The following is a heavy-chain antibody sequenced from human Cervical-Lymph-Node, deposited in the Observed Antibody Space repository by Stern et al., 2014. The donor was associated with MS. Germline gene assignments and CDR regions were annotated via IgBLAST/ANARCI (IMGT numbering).Heavy chain of an antibody. CDR3: VRRRDSDSYDTFDI. CDR1: GYSFSHFW. CDR2: IYPADPDT. V-gene: IGHV5-51*01. D-gene: IGHD3-22*01. Sequence: EVQLVESGAEVKKPGESLKISCKTSGYSFSHFWIGWVRQMPGKGLEWVGIIYPADPDTTYSPAFPGQVTISADVSSSTASLQWSSLKASDTAMYYCVRRRDSDSYDTFDIWGQGTMLTVSS. J-gene: IGHJ3*02.